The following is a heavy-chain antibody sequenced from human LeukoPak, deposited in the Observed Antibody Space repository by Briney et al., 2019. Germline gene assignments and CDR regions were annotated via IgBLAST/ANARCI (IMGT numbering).Heavy chain of an antibody. CDR1: GFTFSDYA. J-gene: IGHJ4*02. CDR3: AREYCSTSRCQGFFDY. V-gene: IGHV3-9*01. CDR2: ITWDGRAT. D-gene: IGHD2-2*01. Sequence: GGSLRLSCAASGFTFSDYAMHWVRLAPGKGLEWVSGITWDGRATGYEDSVKGRFTISRDSAKKSLYLQMNSLRTEDTAFYYCAREYCSTSRCQGFFDYWGQGTLVTVSS.